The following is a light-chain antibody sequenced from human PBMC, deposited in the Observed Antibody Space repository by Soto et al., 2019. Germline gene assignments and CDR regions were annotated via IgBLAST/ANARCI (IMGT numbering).Light chain of an antibody. CDR2: AAS. J-gene: IGKJ5*01. V-gene: IGKV1-12*01. CDR3: QQAISFPIT. CDR1: QGISTY. Sequence: DIQMTQSPSSVSASIGGRVSITCRASQGISTYLGWYQQKPGKAPKLLIYAASRLQTGVPSRFSGSGSGTDFTLTISSLQPEDFGTYYCQQAISFPITFGQGTRLEI.